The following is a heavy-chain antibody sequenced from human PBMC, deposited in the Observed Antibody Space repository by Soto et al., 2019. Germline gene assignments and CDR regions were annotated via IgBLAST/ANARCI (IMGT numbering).Heavy chain of an antibody. CDR2: IYYSGST. J-gene: IGHJ6*02. Sequence: KPSETLSLTCTVSGGSISSYYWSWIRQPPGKKLEWIGYIYYSGSTNYNPSLKSRVTISVDTSKNQFSLKLSSVTAADTAVYYCARFKDTAMALGRYYYYYGMDVWGQGTTVTVSS. CDR3: ARFKDTAMALGRYYYYYGMDV. D-gene: IGHD5-18*01. V-gene: IGHV4-59*01. CDR1: GGSISSYY.